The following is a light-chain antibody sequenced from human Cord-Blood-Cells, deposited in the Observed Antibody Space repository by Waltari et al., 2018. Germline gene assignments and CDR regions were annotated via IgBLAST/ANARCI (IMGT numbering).Light chain of an antibody. V-gene: IGLV2-11*01. J-gene: IGLJ3*02. CDR1: SSDGGGYNY. CDR2: DVS. Sequence: QSALTQPRSVSGSPGQSVTISCTGNSSDGGGYNYVSWYQQHPGKAPKLMIYDVSKRPSGVPDRFSGSKSGNTASLTISGLQAEDEADYYCCSYAGSYTWVFGGGTKLTVL. CDR3: CSYAGSYTWV.